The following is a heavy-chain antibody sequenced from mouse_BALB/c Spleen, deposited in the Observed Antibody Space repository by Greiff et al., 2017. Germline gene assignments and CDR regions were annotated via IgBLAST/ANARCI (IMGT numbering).Heavy chain of an antibody. V-gene: IGHV1-9*01. D-gene: IGHD1-1*01. CDR3: ARRADYYGSRYWYFDV. Sequence: QVQLKESGAELMKPGASVKISCKATGYTFSSYWIEWVKQRPGHGLEWIGEILPGSGSTNYNEKFKGKATFTADTSSNTAYMQLSSLTSEDSAVYYCARRADYYGSRYWYFDVWGAGTTVTVSS. CDR1: GYTFSSYW. CDR2: ILPGSGST. J-gene: IGHJ1*01.